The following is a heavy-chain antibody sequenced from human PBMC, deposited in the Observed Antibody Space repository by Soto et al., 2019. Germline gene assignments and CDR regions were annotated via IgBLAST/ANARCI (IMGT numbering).Heavy chain of an antibody. CDR2: ISSSGSTI. Sequence: SGGSLRLSCAASGFTFSDYYMSWIRQAPGKGLEWVSYISSSGSTIYYADSVKGRFTISRDNAKNSLYLQMNSLRAEDTAVYYCARESSGYSVYDYVDYWGQGTLVTVSS. D-gene: IGHD5-12*01. CDR1: GFTFSDYY. J-gene: IGHJ4*02. CDR3: ARESSGYSVYDYVDY. V-gene: IGHV3-11*01.